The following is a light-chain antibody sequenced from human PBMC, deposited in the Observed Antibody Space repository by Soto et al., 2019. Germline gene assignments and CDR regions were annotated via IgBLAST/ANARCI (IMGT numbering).Light chain of an antibody. Sequence: QSVLTQPPSASGSPGQSVTISCTGTSSDVGGYNYVSWYQQHPGKAPKLMIYEVSKRPSGVPDRFSGSKSGNTASLTVSGLQAEDESDYYCISYAGSNNVVFCGGTKLTVL. CDR2: EVS. J-gene: IGLJ2*01. CDR1: SSDVGGYNY. V-gene: IGLV2-8*01. CDR3: ISYAGSNNVV.